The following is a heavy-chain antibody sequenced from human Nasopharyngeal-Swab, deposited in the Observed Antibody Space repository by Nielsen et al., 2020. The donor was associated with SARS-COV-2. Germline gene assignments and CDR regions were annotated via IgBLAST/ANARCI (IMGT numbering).Heavy chain of an antibody. CDR2: ISAYNGNT. J-gene: IGHJ5*02. V-gene: IGHV1-18*01. CDR1: GYTFTSYG. CDR3: ARHGEQQLDRNWFDP. D-gene: IGHD6-13*01. Sequence: ASVKVSCKASGYTFTSYGISWVRQAPGQGLEWMGWISAYNGNTNYAQKLQGRVTMTTDTSTGTAYMELRSLRSDDTAVYYCARHGEQQLDRNWFDPWGQGTLVTVSS.